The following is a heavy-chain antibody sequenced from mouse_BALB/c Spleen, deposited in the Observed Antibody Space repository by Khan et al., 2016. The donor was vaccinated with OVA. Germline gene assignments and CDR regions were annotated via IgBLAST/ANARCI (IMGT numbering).Heavy chain of an antibody. CDR3: ARRYYYGHWYFDV. V-gene: IGHV3-2*02. Sequence: EVQLQESGPGLVKPSQSLSLTCTVTGYSITSDHAWNWIWQFPGNKLEWMGYISYSGSANYNPSLKSRISITRDPSENQSFLQLNSVTTEDSATYYCARRYYYGHWYFDVWGAGTTVTVSS. CDR1: GYSITSDHA. CDR2: ISYSGSA. D-gene: IGHD1-1*01. J-gene: IGHJ1*01.